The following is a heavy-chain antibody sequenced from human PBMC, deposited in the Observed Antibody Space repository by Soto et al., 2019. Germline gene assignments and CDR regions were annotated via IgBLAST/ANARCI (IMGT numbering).Heavy chain of an antibody. CDR1: GFTFSSYS. J-gene: IGHJ4*02. D-gene: IGHD3-16*02. V-gene: IGHV3-21*01. CDR3: ARLSGRYDYIWGSYRSTADY. Sequence: EVQLVESGGGLVKPGGSLRLSCAASGFTFSSYSMNWVRQAPGKGLEWVSSISSSSSYIYYADSVKGRFTISRDNAKNSLYLQMNSLRAEDTAMYYCARLSGRYDYIWGSYRSTADYWGQGTLVTVSS. CDR2: ISSSSSYI.